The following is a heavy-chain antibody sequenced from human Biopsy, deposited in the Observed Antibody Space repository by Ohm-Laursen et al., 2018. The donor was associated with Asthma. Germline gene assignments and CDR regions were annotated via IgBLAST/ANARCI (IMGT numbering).Heavy chain of an antibody. CDR1: GGTFSSYA. Sequence: SSVKVSCKVSGGTFSSYAISWVRQAPGQGLEWMGRIIPIFGPTNCAQKFQGRVTISADDSTSTAYMELSSLSSEDTALYYCARGPEYVRSSGALDYWGQGTLVTVSS. V-gene: IGHV1-69*15. CDR3: ARGPEYVRSSGALDY. CDR2: IIPIFGPT. D-gene: IGHD2-2*01. J-gene: IGHJ4*02.